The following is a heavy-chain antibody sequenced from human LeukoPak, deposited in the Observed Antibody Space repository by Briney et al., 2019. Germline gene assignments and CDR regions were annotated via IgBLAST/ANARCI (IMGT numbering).Heavy chain of an antibody. Sequence: SETLSLTCAVYGGSFSGYYWSWIRQPPGKGLEWIGEINHSGSTNYNPSLKSRVTISVDTSKNQFSLKLSSVTAADTAVYYCASYRLLWYWGQGTLVTVSS. V-gene: IGHV4-34*01. CDR2: INHSGST. D-gene: IGHD2-15*01. J-gene: IGHJ4*02. CDR1: GGSFSGYY. CDR3: ASYRLLWY.